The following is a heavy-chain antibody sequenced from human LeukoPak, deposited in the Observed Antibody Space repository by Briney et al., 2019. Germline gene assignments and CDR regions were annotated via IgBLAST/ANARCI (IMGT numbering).Heavy chain of an antibody. D-gene: IGHD2-2*01. V-gene: IGHV4-39*01. CDR1: GGSISSSSYY. CDR2: IYYSGST. J-gene: IGHJ3*01. CDR3: ARRGDIVVLSAAPHRGVFDV. Sequence: PSETLSLTCTVSGGSISSSSYYWGWIRQPPGKGLEWIGSIYYSGSTYYNPSLKSRVTISVDTSKNQFSLKLTSVTAADTAVYYCARRGDIVVLSAAPHRGVFDVWGQGTMVTVSS.